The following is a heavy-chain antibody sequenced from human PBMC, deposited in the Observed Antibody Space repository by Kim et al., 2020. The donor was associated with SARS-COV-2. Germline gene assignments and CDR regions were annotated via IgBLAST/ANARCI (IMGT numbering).Heavy chain of an antibody. D-gene: IGHD1-20*01. CDR3: ARVGRRGITGTTRYNWFDP. J-gene: IGHJ5*02. CDR2: INHSGST. Sequence: SETLSLTCAVYGGSFSGYYWSWIRQPPGKGLEWIGEINHSGSTNYNPSLKSRVTISVDTSKNQFSLKLSSVTAADTAVYYCARVGRRGITGTTRYNWFDPWGQGTLVTVSS. CDR1: GGSFSGYY. V-gene: IGHV4-34*01.